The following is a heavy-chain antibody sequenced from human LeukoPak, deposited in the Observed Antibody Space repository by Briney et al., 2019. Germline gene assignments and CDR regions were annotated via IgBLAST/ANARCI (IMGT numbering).Heavy chain of an antibody. D-gene: IGHD2-2*01. CDR2: IKQDGSEK. CDR1: GFTISSYW. Sequence: GGSLRLSCAASGFTISSYWMSWVRQAPGKGLEWVANIKQDGSEKHYVDSVRGRFTISRDNAKNSLYLQMNSLRAEDTAVYYCARDPSTMPFDYWGQGTLVTVSS. CDR3: ARDPSTMPFDY. J-gene: IGHJ4*02. V-gene: IGHV3-7*01.